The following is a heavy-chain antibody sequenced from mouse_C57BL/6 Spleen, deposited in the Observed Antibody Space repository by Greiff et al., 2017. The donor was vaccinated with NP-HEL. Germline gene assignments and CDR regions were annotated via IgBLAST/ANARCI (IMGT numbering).Heavy chain of an antibody. CDR3: ARRFITTDYAMDY. V-gene: IGHV1-81*01. D-gene: IGHD1-2*01. CDR1: GYTFTSYG. CDR2: IYPRSGNT. Sequence: VKLMESGAELARPGASVKLSCKASGYTFTSYGISWVKQRTGQGLEWIGEIYPRSGNTYYNEKFKGKATLTADKSSSTAYMELRSLTSEDSAVYFCARRFITTDYAMDYWGQGTSVTVSS. J-gene: IGHJ4*01.